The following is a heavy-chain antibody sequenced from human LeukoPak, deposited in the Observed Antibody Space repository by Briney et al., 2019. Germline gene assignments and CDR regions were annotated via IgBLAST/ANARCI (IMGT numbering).Heavy chain of an antibody. CDR3: ARDMVPAGIAFDY. J-gene: IGHJ4*02. Sequence: PGGSLRLSCAASGFTFSSYAMSWVRQAPGKGLEWLANINQGGSEKYYVDSVKGRFTISRDNAKNSLYLQMNSLRAEDTAVYYCARDMVPAGIAFDYWGQGALVTVSS. CDR2: INQGGSEK. D-gene: IGHD2-2*01. CDR1: GFTFSSYA. V-gene: IGHV3-7*03.